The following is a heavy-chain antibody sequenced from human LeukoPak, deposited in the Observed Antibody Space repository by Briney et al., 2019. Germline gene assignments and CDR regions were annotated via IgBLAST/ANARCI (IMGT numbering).Heavy chain of an antibody. J-gene: IGHJ4*02. CDR1: GFTFSSYG. D-gene: IGHD3-16*02. Sequence: GGSLRLSCAASGFTFSSYGMHWVRQAPGKGLEWVAFIRYDGSNKYYADSVKGRFTISRDNSRNTLYLQMNSLRAEDTAVYYCAKDNYIYVWGSYRESDYFDYWGQGTLVTVCS. CDR3: AKDNYIYVWGSYRESDYFDY. V-gene: IGHV3-30*02. CDR2: IRYDGSNK.